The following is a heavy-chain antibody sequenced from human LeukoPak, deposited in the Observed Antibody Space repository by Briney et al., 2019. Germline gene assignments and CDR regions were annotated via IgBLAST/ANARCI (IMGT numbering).Heavy chain of an antibody. D-gene: IGHD5-12*01. CDR3: AKDHMRDGYNYGYWYFDL. CDR1: GFTFSSYA. CDR2: ISGSGVST. V-gene: IGHV3-23*01. Sequence: GGSLRLSCAASGFTFSSYAMNWVRQAPGKGLEWVSAISGSGVSTYYADSVKGRFTISRDNSKNTLYLQMNSLRAEDTVVYYCAKDHMRDGYNYGYWYFDLWGRDTLVTVSS. J-gene: IGHJ2*01.